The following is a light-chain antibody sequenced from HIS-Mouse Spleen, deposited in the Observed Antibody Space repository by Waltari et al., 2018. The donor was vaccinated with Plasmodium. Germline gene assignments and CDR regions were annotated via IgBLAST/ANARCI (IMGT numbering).Light chain of an antibody. CDR1: SSDVGGYNY. CDR2: DVS. V-gene: IGLV2-14*03. J-gene: IGLJ2*01. Sequence: QSALTQPASVSGSPGQSITISCTGTSSDVGGYNYVSWYQQHPSKAPKLRIYDVSNRPSGVSNRCSGSKSGNTASMTISGLQAEDEAEYYCSSYTSSSTLVFGGGTKLTVL. CDR3: SSYTSSSTLV.